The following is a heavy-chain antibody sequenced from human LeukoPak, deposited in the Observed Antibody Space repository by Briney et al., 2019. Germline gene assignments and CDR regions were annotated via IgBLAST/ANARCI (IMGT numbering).Heavy chain of an antibody. CDR3: AKEGMIRGVIDY. CDR1: GASISTYY. CDR2: IHTSGST. J-gene: IGHJ4*02. D-gene: IGHD3-10*01. V-gene: IGHV4-4*07. Sequence: SETLSLTCTVSGASISTYYWSWIRQPAGKGLEWIGHIHTSGSTNYNPSLKSRVTMSADTSKNQFSLKLNSVTAADAAVYYCAKEGMIRGVIDYWGQGALVTVSS.